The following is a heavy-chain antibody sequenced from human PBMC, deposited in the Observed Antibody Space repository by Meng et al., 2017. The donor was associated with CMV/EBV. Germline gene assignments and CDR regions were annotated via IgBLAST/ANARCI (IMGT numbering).Heavy chain of an antibody. CDR1: GFTFSSYA. Sequence: GGSLKISCAASGFTFSSYAMHWVRQAPGKGLEWVAVISYDGSNKYYADSVKGRFTISRDNSKNTLYLQMNSLRAEDTAVYYCARGSTDDNSWYYYWGQGTLVTVSS. V-gene: IGHV3-30*04. D-gene: IGHD6-13*01. CDR3: ARGSTDDNSWYYY. CDR2: ISYDGSNK. J-gene: IGHJ4*02.